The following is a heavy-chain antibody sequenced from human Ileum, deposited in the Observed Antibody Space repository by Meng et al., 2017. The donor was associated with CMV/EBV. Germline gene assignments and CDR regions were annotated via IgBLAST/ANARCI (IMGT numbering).Heavy chain of an antibody. CDR2: IFYNGRT. J-gene: IGHJ4*02. Sequence: TVSGGSISSGGYYWSWIRQHPGKGLEWLGYIFYNGRTHFNPSLKSRLSFSVDTSKNQFSLNLSFVTAADTAVYYCARGMPAANYFDYWGQGALVTVSS. D-gene: IGHD2-15*01. V-gene: IGHV4-31*02. CDR1: GGSISSGGYY. CDR3: ARGMPAANYFDY.